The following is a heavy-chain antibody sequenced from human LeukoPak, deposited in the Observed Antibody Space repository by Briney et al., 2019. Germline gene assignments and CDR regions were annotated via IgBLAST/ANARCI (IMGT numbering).Heavy chain of an antibody. V-gene: IGHV1-2*02. Sequence: ASVKVSCKASGYTFTGYYMHWVRQAPGQGLEWMGWINTNSGGTNYAQKFQGRVTMTRDTSVSTAYMELSRLRSDDTAVYYCARGRDSGYDLVGYYFDYWGQGTLVTVSS. D-gene: IGHD5-12*01. CDR3: ARGRDSGYDLVGYYFDY. CDR2: INTNSGGT. CDR1: GYTFTGYY. J-gene: IGHJ4*02.